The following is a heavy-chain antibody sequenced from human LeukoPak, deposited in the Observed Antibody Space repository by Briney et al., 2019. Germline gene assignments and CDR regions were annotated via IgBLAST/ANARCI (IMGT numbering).Heavy chain of an antibody. CDR3: ARRYYGSATYRLPYDY. CDR2: IRRKVYGGTP. V-gene: IGHV3-49*03. Sequence: GGSLRLSCTSSTFTFGDYAINWIRQAPGKGLEWVGFIRRKVYGGTPEYAASVKGRFTISRDDSKSIAYLQMSSLRAEDTAVYYCARRYYGSATYRLPYDYWGQGTLVTVSS. CDR1: TFTFGDYA. D-gene: IGHD3-22*01. J-gene: IGHJ4*02.